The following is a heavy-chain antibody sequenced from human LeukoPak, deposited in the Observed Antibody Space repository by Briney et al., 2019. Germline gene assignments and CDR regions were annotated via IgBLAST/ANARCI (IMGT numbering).Heavy chain of an antibody. J-gene: IGHJ4*02. Sequence: SETLSLTCAVYGGSFSGYYWSWIRQPPGKGLEWIGEINHSGSTNYNPSLKSRVTISVDTSKNQFSLKLSSVTAADTAVYYCARGLRPTTGAFDYWGQRTLVTVSS. CDR3: ARGLRPTTGAFDY. CDR2: INHSGST. D-gene: IGHD4-17*01. CDR1: GGSFSGYY. V-gene: IGHV4-34*01.